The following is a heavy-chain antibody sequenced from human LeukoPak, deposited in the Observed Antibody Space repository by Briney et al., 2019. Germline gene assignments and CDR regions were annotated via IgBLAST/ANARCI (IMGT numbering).Heavy chain of an antibody. V-gene: IGHV3-15*01. CDR3: STVSSHGSYYYYYYYMDV. D-gene: IGHD6-13*01. CDR2: IKGKTDGGTT. CDR1: GFTFSNAW. Sequence: GGSLRLSCAASGFTFSNAWMSWVRQAPGKGLEWVGRIKGKTDGGTTDYAAPVKGRFTISRDDSKTTLYLQMNSLKTEDTAVYYCSTVSSHGSYYYYYYYMDVWGKGTTVTVSS. J-gene: IGHJ6*03.